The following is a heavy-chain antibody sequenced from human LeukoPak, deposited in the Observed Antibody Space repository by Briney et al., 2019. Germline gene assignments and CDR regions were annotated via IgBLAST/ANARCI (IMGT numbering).Heavy chain of an antibody. CDR3: ARTRENSGYDYFDS. J-gene: IGHJ4*02. CDR1: GYTFTDYY. Sequence: ASVKVSCQASGYTFTDYYLYWVRQAPGQGLACMGWLNPNIGATKYAQKFQGRVTMTRDTSINTAYMELRSLSSDDTAIYYCARTRENSGYDYFDSWGQGTLVTVSS. V-gene: IGHV1-2*02. CDR2: LNPNIGAT. D-gene: IGHD5-12*01.